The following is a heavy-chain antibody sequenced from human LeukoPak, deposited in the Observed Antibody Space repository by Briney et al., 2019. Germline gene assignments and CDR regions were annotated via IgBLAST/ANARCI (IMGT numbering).Heavy chain of an antibody. J-gene: IGHJ3*02. D-gene: IGHD2-2*01. V-gene: IGHV4-59*01. Sequence: GSLRLSCAASGFTFSDYYMSWIRQAPGKGLEWIGSIYYSGSTNYNPSLKSRVTISVDTSKNQFSLKLSSVTAADTAVYYCARGCSSTSCLDAFDIWGQGTMVTVSS. CDR2: IYYSGST. CDR1: GFTFSDYY. CDR3: ARGCSSTSCLDAFDI.